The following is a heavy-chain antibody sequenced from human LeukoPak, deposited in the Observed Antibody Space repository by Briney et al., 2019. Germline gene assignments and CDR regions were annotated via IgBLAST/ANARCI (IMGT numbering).Heavy chain of an antibody. J-gene: IGHJ4*02. CDR1: GFTFSSYG. CDR2: IGWNSGSI. V-gene: IGHV3-9*01. D-gene: IGHD6-19*01. Sequence: GGSLRLSCAASGFTFSSYGMHWVRQAPGKGLEWVSGIGWNSGSIGYADSVKGRFTISRDNAKNSLYLQMNSLRAEDTALYYCAKDTSGWTSFDYWGQGTLVTASS. CDR3: AKDTSGWTSFDY.